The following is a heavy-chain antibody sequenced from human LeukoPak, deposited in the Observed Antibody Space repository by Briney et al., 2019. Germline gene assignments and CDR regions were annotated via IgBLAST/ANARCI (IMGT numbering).Heavy chain of an antibody. V-gene: IGHV4-59*01. Sequence: PSETLSLTCTVSGGSISSYYWSWIRQPPGKGLEWIGYIYYSGSTNYNPSLKSRVTISVDTSKNQFSLKLSSVTAADTAVYYCARGSSGSGSYSDYWGQGTLVTVSS. D-gene: IGHD3-10*01. CDR3: ARGSSGSGSYSDY. J-gene: IGHJ4*02. CDR2: IYYSGST. CDR1: GGSISSYY.